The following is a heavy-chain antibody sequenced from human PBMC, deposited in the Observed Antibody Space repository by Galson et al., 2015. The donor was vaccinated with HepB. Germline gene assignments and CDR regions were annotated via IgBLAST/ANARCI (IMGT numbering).Heavy chain of an antibody. CDR3: AKDPRITIFGVAGGYFDY. Sequence: SLRLSCAASGFTFSSYAMSWVRQAPGKGLEWVSAISGSGGSTYYADSVKGRFTISRDNSKNTLYLQMNSLRAEDTAVYYCAKDPRITIFGVAGGYFDYWGQGTLVTVSS. V-gene: IGHV3-23*01. CDR2: ISGSGGST. J-gene: IGHJ4*02. CDR1: GFTFSSYA. D-gene: IGHD3-3*01.